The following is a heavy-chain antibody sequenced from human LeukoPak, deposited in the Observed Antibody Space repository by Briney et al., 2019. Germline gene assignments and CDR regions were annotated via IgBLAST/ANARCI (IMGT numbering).Heavy chain of an antibody. Sequence: PGGSLRLSCAASGFIFKTYTMNWVRQAPGKGLEWVSSILSSGAYTYYADSLKGRFTTSRGNAKNSLYLQMNSLRAEDTAVYYCVTRGWADYYYYMDVWGKGTTVTVSS. CDR2: ILSSGAYT. V-gene: IGHV3-21*06. CDR1: GFIFKTYT. J-gene: IGHJ6*03. D-gene: IGHD6-19*01. CDR3: VTRGWADYYYYMDV.